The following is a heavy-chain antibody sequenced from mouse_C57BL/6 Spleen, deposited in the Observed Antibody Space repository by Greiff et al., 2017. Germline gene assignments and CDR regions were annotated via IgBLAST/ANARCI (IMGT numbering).Heavy chain of an antibody. Sequence: QVQLQQSGAELVKPGASVKISCKASGYAFSSYWMNWVKQRPGKGLEWIGQIYPGDGDTNYNGKFKGKATLTADKSSSTAYMQLSSLTSEDSAVYFCARVVYYGNYEGYFDVWGTGTTVTVSS. CDR3: ARVVYYGNYEGYFDV. V-gene: IGHV1-80*01. D-gene: IGHD2-1*01. CDR2: IYPGDGDT. J-gene: IGHJ1*03. CDR1: GYAFSSYW.